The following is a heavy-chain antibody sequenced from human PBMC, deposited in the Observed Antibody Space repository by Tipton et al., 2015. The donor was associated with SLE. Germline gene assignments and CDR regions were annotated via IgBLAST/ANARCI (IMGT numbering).Heavy chain of an antibody. J-gene: IGHJ4*02. CDR3: ANQNWNYYF. Sequence: TLSLTCTVSGGSIIGYYWSWIRQPPGTGLEWIGEVSHRGTTNYNPSPDSRVTISLDRFNNQFTLKMTSVTAADTAVYYCANQNWNYYFWGQGNLVTVSS. D-gene: IGHD1-7*01. V-gene: IGHV4-34*01. CDR2: VSHRGTT. CDR1: GGSIIGYY.